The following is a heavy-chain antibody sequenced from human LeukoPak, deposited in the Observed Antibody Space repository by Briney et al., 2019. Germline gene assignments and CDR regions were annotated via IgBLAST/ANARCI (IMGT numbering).Heavy chain of an antibody. CDR3: AREWVLSDGSGSYFILFDI. V-gene: IGHV1-2*06. CDR2: INPNSGGT. CDR1: GYTFTGYY. D-gene: IGHD3-10*01. J-gene: IGHJ3*02. Sequence: ASVKVSCKASGYTFTGYYMHWVRQAPGQGLEWMGRINPNSGGTNYAQKFQGRVTMTRDTSISTAYMELSGLRSDDTAVYYCAREWVLSDGSGSYFILFDIWGQGTMVTVSS.